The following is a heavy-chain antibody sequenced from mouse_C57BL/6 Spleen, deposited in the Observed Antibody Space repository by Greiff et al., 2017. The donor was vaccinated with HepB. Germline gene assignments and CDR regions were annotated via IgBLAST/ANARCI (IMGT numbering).Heavy chain of an antibody. V-gene: IGHV5-4*01. CDR2: ISDGGSYT. J-gene: IGHJ3*01. Sequence: EVKLEESGGGLVKPGGSLKLSCAASGFTFSSYAMSWVRQTPEKRLEWVATISDGGSYTYYPDNVKGRFTISRDNAKNNLYLQMSHLKSEDTAMYYCARDEYYGSRPWFAYWGQGTLVTVSA. CDR1: GFTFSSYA. D-gene: IGHD1-1*01. CDR3: ARDEYYGSRPWFAY.